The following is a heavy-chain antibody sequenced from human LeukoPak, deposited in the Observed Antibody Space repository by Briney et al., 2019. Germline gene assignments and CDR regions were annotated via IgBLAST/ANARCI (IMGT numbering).Heavy chain of an antibody. V-gene: IGHV1-2*02. D-gene: IGHD1-20*01. CDR2: VNPNSGGT. Sequence: ASVKVSCKASGYTFTGYYMHWVRQAPGQGPEWSGWVNPNSGGTNYAQKFQGRVTMTRDTSISTAYMELSRLRSDDTAVYYCAGLYNWNHQDYDAMDVWGQGTTVTVSS. J-gene: IGHJ6*02. CDR1: GYTFTGYY. CDR3: AGLYNWNHQDYDAMDV.